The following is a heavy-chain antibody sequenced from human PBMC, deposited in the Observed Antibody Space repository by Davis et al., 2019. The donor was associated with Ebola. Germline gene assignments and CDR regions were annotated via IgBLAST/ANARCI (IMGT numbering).Heavy chain of an antibody. CDR2: IYYSGST. Sequence: MPSETLSLTCTVSGGSISSSSYYWGWIRQPPGKGLEWIGSIYYSGSTYYNPSLKSRVTISVDTSKNQFSLKLSSVTAADTAVYYCATGVLGDYVYYYYGMDVWGQGTTVTVSS. CDR3: ATGVLGDYVYYYYGMDV. D-gene: IGHD4-17*01. V-gene: IGHV4-39*01. J-gene: IGHJ6*02. CDR1: GGSISSSSYY.